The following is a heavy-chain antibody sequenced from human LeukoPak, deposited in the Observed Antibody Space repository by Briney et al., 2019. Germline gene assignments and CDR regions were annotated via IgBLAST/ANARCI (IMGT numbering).Heavy chain of an antibody. CDR2: ISSSGSTI. Sequence: PGGSLRLSCAASGFTFSSYEMNWVRQAPGKGLEWVSYISSSGSTIYYADSVKGRFTISRDNAKNSLYLQMNSLRAEDTAVYYCARATQPLYCSGGSCYHGGAFDIWGQGTMSPSL. D-gene: IGHD2-15*01. CDR3: ARATQPLYCSGGSCYHGGAFDI. J-gene: IGHJ3*02. V-gene: IGHV3-48*03. CDR1: GFTFSSYE.